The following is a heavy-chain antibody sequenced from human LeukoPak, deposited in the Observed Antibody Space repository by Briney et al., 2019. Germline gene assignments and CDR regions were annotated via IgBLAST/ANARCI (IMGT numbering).Heavy chain of an antibody. Sequence: GSLILSCAASGFTFSNYAMSWVRQAPGKGLEWVSGISGSGGSTYYADSVKGRFTISRDNSKNTLYLQMNSLTDEDTAVYYCAKKWGVGTTTLDYFDYWGQGTLVTVSS. CDR2: ISGSGGST. V-gene: IGHV3-23*01. J-gene: IGHJ4*02. CDR3: AKKWGVGTTTLDYFDY. CDR1: GFTFSNYA. D-gene: IGHD1-26*01.